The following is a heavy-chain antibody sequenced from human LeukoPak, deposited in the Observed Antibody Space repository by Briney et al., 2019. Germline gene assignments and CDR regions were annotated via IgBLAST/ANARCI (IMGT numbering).Heavy chain of an antibody. J-gene: IGHJ3*02. D-gene: IGHD3-22*01. V-gene: IGHV1-8*01. CDR2: MNPNSGNT. CDR1: GYTFTSYD. CDR3: VRFYYDSTPSAFDI. Sequence: ASVKVSCKASGYTFTSYDINWVRQATGQGLEWMGWMNPNSGNTGYAQKFQGRVTMTRNTSISTAYMELSSLRSEDTAVYYCVRFYYDSTPSAFDIWGQGTMVTVSS.